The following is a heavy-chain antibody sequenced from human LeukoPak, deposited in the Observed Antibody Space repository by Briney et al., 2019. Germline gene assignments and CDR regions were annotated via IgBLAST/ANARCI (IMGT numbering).Heavy chain of an antibody. V-gene: IGHV3-64*01. D-gene: IGHD3-22*01. CDR2: ISSNGGST. Sequence: GGSLRLSCAASGFTFSSYAMHWVRQAPGKGLEYGSAISSNGGSTYYANSVKGRFTISRDNSKNTLYLQMGSLRAEDMAVYYCARDRYYDSSGYNDYWGQGTLVTVSS. J-gene: IGHJ4*02. CDR1: GFTFSSYA. CDR3: ARDRYYDSSGYNDY.